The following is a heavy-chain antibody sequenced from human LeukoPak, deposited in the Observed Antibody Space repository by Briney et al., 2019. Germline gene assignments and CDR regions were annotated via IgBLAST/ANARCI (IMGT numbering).Heavy chain of an antibody. V-gene: IGHV3-30*02. D-gene: IGHD3-16*01. J-gene: IGHJ3*02. CDR1: GFTFSSYG. CDR3: AKEDGYWGVGAFDI. Sequence: PGGSLRLSCAASGFTFSSYGMHWVRQAPGKGLEWVAFIRYDGSNKYYADSVKGRFTISRDNSKNTLYLQMNSLRAEDTAVYYCAKEDGYWGVGAFDIWGQGTMVTVSS. CDR2: IRYDGSNK.